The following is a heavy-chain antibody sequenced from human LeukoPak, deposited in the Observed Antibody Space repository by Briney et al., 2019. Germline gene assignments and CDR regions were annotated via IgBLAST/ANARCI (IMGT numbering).Heavy chain of an antibody. CDR3: ARVGTGTTFGGDYYYYMDV. V-gene: IGHV4-61*02. J-gene: IGHJ6*03. Sequence: PSETLSLTCTVSGGSISSGSYYWSWIRQPAGKGLEWIGRMHTSGRTNYNPSLKSRVTISVDTSKNQFSLKLSSVTAADTAVYYCARVGTGTTFGGDYYYYMDVWGKGTTVTVSS. CDR2: MHTSGRT. D-gene: IGHD1-1*01. CDR1: GGSISSGSYY.